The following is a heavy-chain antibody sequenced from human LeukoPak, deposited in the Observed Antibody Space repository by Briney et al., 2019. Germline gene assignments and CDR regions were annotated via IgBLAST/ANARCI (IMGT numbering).Heavy chain of an antibody. D-gene: IGHD2-21*01. CDR2: INPNSGGT. V-gene: IGHV1-2*02. J-gene: IGHJ4*02. Sequence: GASVKVSCKASGYSFTDYYIHWVRQAPGQGLEWMGWINPNSGGTNYAQNFQDRVTMTRDSSLTTAYMELIRLKSDDTAVYYCARARAGCGGDCSHFGYFWGQGTLVTVSS. CDR3: ARARAGCGGDCSHFGYF. CDR1: GYSFTDYY.